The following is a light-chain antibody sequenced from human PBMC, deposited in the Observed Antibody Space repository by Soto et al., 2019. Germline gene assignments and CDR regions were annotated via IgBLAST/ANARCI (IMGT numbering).Light chain of an antibody. J-gene: IGLJ2*01. CDR3: SSYMFSNTLV. CDR1: SSDVGGYSY. Sequence: QSALTQPASVSGSPGQSITISCTGTSSDVGGYSYVSWYQQHPHKAPKLMIYDVSTRPSGVSSRFSGSKSGNTASLPISGLHDEDEADYYCSSYMFSNTLVFGGGTKLTVL. V-gene: IGLV2-14*01. CDR2: DVS.